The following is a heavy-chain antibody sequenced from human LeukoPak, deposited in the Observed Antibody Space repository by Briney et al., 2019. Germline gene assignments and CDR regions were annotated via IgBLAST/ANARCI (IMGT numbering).Heavy chain of an antibody. CDR2: ISGSGGST. Sequence: PGGSLRLSCAAPGFTFSSYAMSWVRQAPGKGLEWVSGISGSGGSTYYADSVKGRFTISRDTSKNTLYLQMNSLRAEDTAVYYCAKDGSGEGQFDYWGQGTLVTVSS. CDR3: AKDGSGEGQFDY. CDR1: GFTFSSYA. V-gene: IGHV3-23*01. J-gene: IGHJ4*02. D-gene: IGHD2-15*01.